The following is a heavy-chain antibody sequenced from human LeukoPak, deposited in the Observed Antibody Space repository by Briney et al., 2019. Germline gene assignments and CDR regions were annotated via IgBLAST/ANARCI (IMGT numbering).Heavy chain of an antibody. J-gene: IGHJ6*03. Sequence: ASVKVSCKASGYTFTSYDINWVRQATGQGLEWMGWMNPNSDNTGYAQKFQGRVTMTRNTSISTAYMELSSLRSEDTAVYYCANGPTDPGVGYYYYYYMDVWGKGTTVTVSS. CDR2: MNPNSDNT. D-gene: IGHD3-10*01. V-gene: IGHV1-8*01. CDR1: GYTFTSYD. CDR3: ANGPTDPGVGYYYYYYMDV.